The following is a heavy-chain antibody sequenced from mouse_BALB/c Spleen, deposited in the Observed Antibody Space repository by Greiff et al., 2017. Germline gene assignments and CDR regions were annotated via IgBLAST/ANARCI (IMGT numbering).Heavy chain of an antibody. V-gene: IGHV1-80*01. CDR3: ARGATASY. CDR2: IYPGDGDT. D-gene: IGHD1-2*01. CDR1: GYAFSSYW. J-gene: IGHJ3*01. Sequence: VKLMESGAELVRPGSSVKISCKASGYAFSSYWMNWVKQRPGQGLEWIGQIYPGDGDTNYNGKFKGKATLTADKSSSTAYMQLSSLTSEDSAVYFCARGATASYWGQGTLVTVSA.